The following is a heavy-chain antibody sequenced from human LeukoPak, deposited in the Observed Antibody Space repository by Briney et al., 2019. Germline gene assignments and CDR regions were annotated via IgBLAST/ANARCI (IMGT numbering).Heavy chain of an antibody. CDR2: IYPHDSDT. D-gene: IGHD5-18*01. CDR3: ARLQYSNGYVDY. CDR1: GYSFTNYW. J-gene: IGHJ4*02. Sequence: GESLKISCTGSGYSFTNYWIGWVRQMPGKGLEWMGIIYPHDSDTRYRPSFQGQVTISADKSIATAYLQWSSLKASDTAMYYCARLQYSNGYVDYWGQGTLVTVSS. V-gene: IGHV5-51*01.